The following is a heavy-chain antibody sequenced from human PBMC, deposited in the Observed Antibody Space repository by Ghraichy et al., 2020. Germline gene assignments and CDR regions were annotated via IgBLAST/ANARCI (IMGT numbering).Heavy chain of an antibody. CDR3: ARYGPYVDTAMVRLFHYYMDV. J-gene: IGHJ6*03. D-gene: IGHD5-18*01. CDR1: GFTFSSYS. CDR2: ISSSSSYI. V-gene: IGHV3-21*01. Sequence: GGSPRLSCAASGFTFSSYSMNWVRQAPGKGLEWVSSISSSSSYIYYADSVKGRFTISRDNAKNSLYLQMNSLRAEDTAVYYCARYGPYVDTAMVRLFHYYMDVWGKGTTVTVSS.